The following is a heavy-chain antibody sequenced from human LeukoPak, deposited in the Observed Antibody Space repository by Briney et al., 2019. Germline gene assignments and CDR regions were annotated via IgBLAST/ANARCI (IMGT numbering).Heavy chain of an antibody. CDR2: IYHSGST. J-gene: IGHJ1*01. V-gene: IGHV4-4*02. Sequence: SETLSLTCAVSGGSISSSNWWSWVRQPPGKGLEWIGEIYHSGSTNYNPSLKSRVTISVDKSKNQFSLKLSSVTAADTAVYYCARDTCTSSWYLQRWGQGTLVTVSS. CDR1: GGSISSSNW. CDR3: ARDTCTSSWYLQR. D-gene: IGHD6-13*01.